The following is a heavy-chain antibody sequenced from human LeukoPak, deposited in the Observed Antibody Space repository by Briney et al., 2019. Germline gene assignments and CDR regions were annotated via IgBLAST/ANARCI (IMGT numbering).Heavy chain of an antibody. CDR1: GFTFSAYS. D-gene: IGHD3-22*01. Sequence: EGSLRLSCAASGFTFSAYSVNWVRQAPGKGLEWVSYISRSSSTIYYADSVKGRFTISRDSTKNSLYLQMNSLRDEDTAVYYCARGGSGYGDYYYFYGMDVWGQGTMVTVSS. CDR3: ARGGSGYGDYYYFYGMDV. V-gene: IGHV3-48*02. J-gene: IGHJ6*02. CDR2: ISRSSSTI.